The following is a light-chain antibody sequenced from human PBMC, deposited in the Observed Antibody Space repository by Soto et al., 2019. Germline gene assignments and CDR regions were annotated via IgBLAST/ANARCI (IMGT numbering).Light chain of an antibody. CDR3: QQYGSSRT. CDR2: DAS. J-gene: IGKJ1*01. CDR1: QSASTY. V-gene: IGKV3-11*01. Sequence: EIVLTQSPATLSLSPGERATLSCRASQSASTYLAWYQQKPGQAPRLLIYDASNRATGIPARFSGSGSGTDFTLTISSLEPEDFAVYYCQQYGSSRTFGQGTKVDIK.